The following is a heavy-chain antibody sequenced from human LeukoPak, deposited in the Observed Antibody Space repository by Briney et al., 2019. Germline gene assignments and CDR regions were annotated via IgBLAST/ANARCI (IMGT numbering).Heavy chain of an antibody. J-gene: IGHJ1*01. CDR1: GFAFRSHG. CDR2: IRGDGVTT. D-gene: IGHD5-24*01. V-gene: IGHV3-23*01. CDR3: VKDDGWAQYAN. Sequence: GGSLRLSCAASGFAFRSHGMNWVRQAPGKGLEWVSGIRGDGVTTYYADSVKGRFTISRDNSKNTLFLQMNSLRAEDTALYYCVKDDGWAQYANWGQGTLVTVSS.